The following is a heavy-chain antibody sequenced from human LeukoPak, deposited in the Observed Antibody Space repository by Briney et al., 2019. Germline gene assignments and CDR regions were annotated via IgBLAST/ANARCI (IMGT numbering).Heavy chain of an antibody. J-gene: IGHJ5*02. D-gene: IGHD3-10*01. Sequence: SETLSLTCAVYGGSFSGYYWSWIRQPPGKGLEWIGEIYHSGSTNYNPSLKSRVTISVDKSKNQFSLKLNSVTAADTAMYYCARDSYYFGSGSDNTPYNWFDPWGQGTLVTVSS. CDR1: GGSFSGYY. V-gene: IGHV4-34*01. CDR2: IYHSGST. CDR3: ARDSYYFGSGSDNTPYNWFDP.